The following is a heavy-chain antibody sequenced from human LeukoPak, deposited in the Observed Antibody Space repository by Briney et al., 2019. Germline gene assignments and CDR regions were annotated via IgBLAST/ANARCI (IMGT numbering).Heavy chain of an antibody. D-gene: IGHD3-10*01. CDR2: IYYSGTT. CDR3: ARDQEDSGTDY. CDR1: GGSISSGDYY. V-gene: IGHV4-31*03. Sequence: SQTLSLTCTVSGGSISSGDYYWSWIRQHPGKGLEWIGYIYYSGTTYYNPSLKSRVTISLDTSKNQFSLKLSSVTAADTAVYYCARDQEDSGTDYWGQGTRVTVSS. J-gene: IGHJ4*02.